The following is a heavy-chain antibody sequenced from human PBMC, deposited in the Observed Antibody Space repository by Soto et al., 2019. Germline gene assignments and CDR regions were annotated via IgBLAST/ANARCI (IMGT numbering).Heavy chain of an antibody. CDR1: GFTFSSYA. CDR2: ISGSGGST. CDR3: AKSTPTWQQLVPMPDY. D-gene: IGHD6-13*01. J-gene: IGHJ4*02. Sequence: GGSLRLSCAASGFTFSSYAMIWVRQAPGKGLEWVSAISGSGGSTYYADSVKGRFTISRDNSKNTLYLKMNSLRAEDTAVYYCAKSTPTWQQLVPMPDYWGQGTLVTVSS. V-gene: IGHV3-23*01.